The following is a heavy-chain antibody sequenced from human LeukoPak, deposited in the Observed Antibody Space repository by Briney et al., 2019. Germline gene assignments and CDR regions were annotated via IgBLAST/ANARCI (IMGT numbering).Heavy chain of an antibody. Sequence: GGSLRLSCAASGFTFSTCAMTWVRQAPGRGLEWVSSVGDSGTPTFYADSVKGRFTISRDNSKNTLYLQMNNLRAEDTATYYCAGREGDYSDYWSQGTLVTVSS. CDR3: AGREGDYSDY. CDR1: GFTFSTCA. CDR2: VGDSGTPT. D-gene: IGHD3-16*01. J-gene: IGHJ4*02. V-gene: IGHV3-23*01.